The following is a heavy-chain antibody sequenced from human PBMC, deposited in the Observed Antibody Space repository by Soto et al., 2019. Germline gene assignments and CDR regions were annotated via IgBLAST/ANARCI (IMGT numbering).Heavy chain of an antibody. CDR3: AKQESDWNDHFDY. CDR2: IFYSGST. J-gene: IGHJ4*02. V-gene: IGHV4-59*08. Sequence: SETLSLTCTVSGGSISNYYWSWIRQPPGRGLEWIGHIFYSGSTNYNPALKSRVTISVDISKSQFSLRAEDTAVFYCAKQESDWNDHFDYWGQGTLVTVSS. D-gene: IGHD1-1*01. CDR1: GGSISNYY.